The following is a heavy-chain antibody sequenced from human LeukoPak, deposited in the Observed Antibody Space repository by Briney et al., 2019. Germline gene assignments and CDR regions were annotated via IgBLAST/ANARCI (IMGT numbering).Heavy chain of an antibody. Sequence: ASVKVSCKVSGYTFTRFAFSWVRQAPGHGLEWMGRINAYNGKTEYSEKLQGRLTMTTETSSSTLYLELRSLGSDDTAVYFCARDTPQHLKRIDDWGQGTLVTVSS. CDR3: ARDTPQHLKRIDD. CDR1: GYTFTRFA. D-gene: IGHD1-1*01. J-gene: IGHJ4*02. V-gene: IGHV1-18*01. CDR2: INAYNGKT.